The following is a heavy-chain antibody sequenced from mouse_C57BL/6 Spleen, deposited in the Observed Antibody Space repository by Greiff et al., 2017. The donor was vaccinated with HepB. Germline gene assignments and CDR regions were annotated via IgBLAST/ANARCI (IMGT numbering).Heavy chain of an antibody. J-gene: IGHJ2*01. V-gene: IGHV3-1*01. CDR1: GYSITSGYD. CDR2: ISYSGST. Sequence: VQLQQSGPGMVKPSQSLSLTCTVTGYSITSGYDWHWIRHFPGNKLEWMGYISYSGSTNYNPSLKSRISITHDTSKNHFFLKLNSVTTEDTATYYCARAGYYLDYWGQGTTLTVSS. D-gene: IGHD3-3*01. CDR3: ARAGYYLDY.